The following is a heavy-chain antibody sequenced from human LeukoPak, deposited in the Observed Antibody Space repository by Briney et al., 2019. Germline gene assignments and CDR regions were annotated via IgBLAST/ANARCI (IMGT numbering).Heavy chain of an antibody. CDR2: IRNDGSES. Sequence: GGSLRLSCAVSGFNFRDHWMDWVRQAPGKGLEWVGHIRNDGSESYYVDSLKGRFSISRDNTNNALYLQMNSLRVEDTAVYYCAKNNGWFHLAQWGQGTLVTVSS. CDR3: AKNNGWFHLAQ. J-gene: IGHJ4*02. D-gene: IGHD6-19*01. CDR1: GFNFRDHW. V-gene: IGHV3-7*03.